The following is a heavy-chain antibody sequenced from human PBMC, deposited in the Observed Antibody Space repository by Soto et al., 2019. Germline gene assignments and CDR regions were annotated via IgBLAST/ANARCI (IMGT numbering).Heavy chain of an antibody. CDR1: GYTFTRYY. CDR3: ARGGQWDFLSDP. D-gene: IGHD1-26*01. Sequence: ASVKVSCKASGYTFTRYYINWVRQAPGQGLEWMGWVSAYNGNTHYEQKLQGRVTLTTDTSTSTAYMELRSLRSDDTAVYFCARGGQWDFLSDPWGPGTLVTVSS. J-gene: IGHJ5*02. CDR2: VSAYNGNT. V-gene: IGHV1-18*01.